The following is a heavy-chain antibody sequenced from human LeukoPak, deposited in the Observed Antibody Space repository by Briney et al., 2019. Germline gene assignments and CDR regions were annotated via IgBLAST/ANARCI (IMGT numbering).Heavy chain of an antibody. D-gene: IGHD6-19*01. CDR2: VNPNSGNT. CDR1: GYTFTSYD. V-gene: IGHV1-8*01. CDR3: AREGIAVAGTDY. J-gene: IGHJ4*02. Sequence: ASVKVSCKASGYTFTSYDINWVRQATGQGLEWMGWVNPNSGNTGYAQKFRGRVTMTRNTSISTAYMELSSLRSEDTAVYYCAREGIAVAGTDYWGQGTLVTVSS.